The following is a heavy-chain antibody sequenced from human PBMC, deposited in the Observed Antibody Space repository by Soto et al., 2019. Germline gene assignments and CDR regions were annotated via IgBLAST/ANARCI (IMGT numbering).Heavy chain of an antibody. Sequence: PGGSLRLSCEASGFTSSSYWMHWVRQAPGKGLVWVSRINSDGSSTGYADSVKGRFTISRDTAKNTVYLQMNSLRVEDTGVYYCASPDTVFYYYGMDVCGPGPTVTVYS. CDR3: ASPDTVFYYYGMDV. J-gene: IGHJ6*02. V-gene: IGHV3-74*01. CDR2: INSDGSST. D-gene: IGHD4-17*01. CDR1: GFTSSSYW.